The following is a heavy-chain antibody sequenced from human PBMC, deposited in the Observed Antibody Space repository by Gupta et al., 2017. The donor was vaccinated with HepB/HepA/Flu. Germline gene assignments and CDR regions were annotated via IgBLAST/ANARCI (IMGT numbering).Heavy chain of an antibody. CDR3: ARAKRGYSYGSPFDY. D-gene: IGHD5-18*01. V-gene: IGHV3-30-3*01. Sequence: QVQLVESGGGVVQPGRSLRLSCAASGFTFSSYAMHWVRQAPGKGLEWVAVISYDGSNKYYADSVKGRFTISRDNSKNTLYLQMNSLRAEDTAVYYCARAKRGYSYGSPFDYWGQGTLVTVSS. CDR2: ISYDGSNK. J-gene: IGHJ4*02. CDR1: GFTFSSYA.